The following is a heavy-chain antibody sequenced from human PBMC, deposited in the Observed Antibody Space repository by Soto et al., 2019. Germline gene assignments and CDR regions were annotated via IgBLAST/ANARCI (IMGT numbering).Heavy chain of an antibody. J-gene: IGHJ4*02. CDR2: ISWSSGSI. CDR1: GFTFDDYA. CDR3: AKGYGDYGDTGEYYFDY. D-gene: IGHD4-17*01. V-gene: IGHV3-9*01. Sequence: GGSLRLSCAASGFTFDDYAMHWVRQAPGKGLEWVSGISWSSGSIGYADSVKGRFTISRDNAKNSLYLQMNSLRAEDTALYYCAKGYGDYGDTGEYYFDYWGQGTLVTVSS.